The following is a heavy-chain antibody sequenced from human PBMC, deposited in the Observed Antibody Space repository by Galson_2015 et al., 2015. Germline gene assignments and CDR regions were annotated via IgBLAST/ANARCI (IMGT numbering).Heavy chain of an antibody. Sequence: SLRLSCAASGFTFSSYVMHWVRQAPGKGLEWVSYISSSGSTIYYADSVKGRFTISRDNAKNSLYLQMNSLRAEDTAVYYCARGPPSVDYGVLGPWGQGTLVTVSS. CDR2: ISSSGSTI. V-gene: IGHV3-48*03. CDR1: GFTFSSYV. J-gene: IGHJ5*02. D-gene: IGHD3-16*01. CDR3: ARGPPSVDYGVLGP.